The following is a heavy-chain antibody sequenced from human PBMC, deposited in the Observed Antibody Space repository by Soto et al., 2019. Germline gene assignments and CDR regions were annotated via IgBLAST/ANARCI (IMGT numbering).Heavy chain of an antibody. J-gene: IGHJ2*01. CDR1: GGSITNHY. V-gene: IGHV4-4*07. CDR3: ARDYDVNTAVDYWYFDL. D-gene: IGHD5-18*01. CDR2: IYPSGRA. Sequence: QVQLQESGPRPVTPSETLTLTCSLSGGSITNHYWGWIRQPPGKGLEFIGRIYPSGRAHYNPSLQSRVTMSVDTSKNQFSLKVNSVTAADTAIYYCARDYDVNTAVDYWYFDLWGRGTLVTVSS.